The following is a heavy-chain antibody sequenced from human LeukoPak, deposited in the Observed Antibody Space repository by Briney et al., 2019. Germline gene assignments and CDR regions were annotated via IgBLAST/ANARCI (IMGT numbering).Heavy chain of an antibody. CDR1: GFTFSSYS. J-gene: IGHJ5*02. V-gene: IGHV3-21*01. D-gene: IGHD5-24*01. CDR3: ARAAMATGDWFDP. Sequence: TGGSLRLSCAASGFTFSSYSMNWVRQAPGKGLEWVSSISSSSSYIYYADSVKGRFTISSDNAKNSLDLQMNSLRAEDTAVYYCARAAMATGDWFDPWGQGTLVTVSS. CDR2: ISSSSSYI.